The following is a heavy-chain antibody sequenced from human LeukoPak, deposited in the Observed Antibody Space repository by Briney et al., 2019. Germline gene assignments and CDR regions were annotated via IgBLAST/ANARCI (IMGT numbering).Heavy chain of an antibody. CDR2: IYYSGST. CDR3: ARDDFWSGYYSADSY. D-gene: IGHD3-3*01. J-gene: IGHJ4*02. CDR1: GGSISSGDYY. Sequence: SETLSLTCTVSGGSISSGDYYWSWIRQPPEKGLEWIGYIYYSGSTYYNPSLKSRVTISVDTSKNQFSLKLSSVTAADTAVYYCARDDFWSGYYSADSYWGQGTLVTVSS. V-gene: IGHV4-30-4*08.